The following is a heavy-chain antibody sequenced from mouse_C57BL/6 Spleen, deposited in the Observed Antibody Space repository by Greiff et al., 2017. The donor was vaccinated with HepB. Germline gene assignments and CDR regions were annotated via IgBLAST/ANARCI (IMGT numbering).Heavy chain of an antibody. CDR2: IYPRYGST. J-gene: IGHJ1*03. Sequence: QVQLQQSGPELVKPGASVKLSCKASGYTFTSYDINWVKQRPGPGLEWIGWIYPRYGSTKYNEKFKGKATLTVDTSSSTAYMELHSLTSEDSAVYFCASDWYFDVWGTGTTVTVSS. CDR3: ASDWYFDV. V-gene: IGHV1-85*01. CDR1: GYTFTSYD.